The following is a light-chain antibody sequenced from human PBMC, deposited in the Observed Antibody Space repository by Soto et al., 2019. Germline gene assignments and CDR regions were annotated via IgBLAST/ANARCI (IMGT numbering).Light chain of an antibody. V-gene: IGKV3-11*01. Sequence: EIVLTQSPATLSLSPGERATLSCRTSQSISISLAWYQQKPGQAPRLLIYDASNRATGVPARFSGSGSGTDFTLTISSLEPEDFAVFFCQQYGTSEIIFGQGTRLEIK. J-gene: IGKJ5*01. CDR3: QQYGTSEII. CDR2: DAS. CDR1: QSISIS.